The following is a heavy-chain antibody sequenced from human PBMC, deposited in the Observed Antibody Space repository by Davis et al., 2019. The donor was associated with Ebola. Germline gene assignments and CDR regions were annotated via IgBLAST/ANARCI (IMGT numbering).Heavy chain of an antibody. J-gene: IGHJ4*02. CDR2: IKQDGSEK. D-gene: IGHD3-16*01. CDR3: AREAGGGSHVLDY. CDR1: GFTFSSYW. V-gene: IGHV3-7*01. Sequence: GESLKISCAASGFTFSSYWMSWVRQAPGKGLEWVANIKQDGSEKYYVDSVKGRFTISRDNAKNSLYLQMNSLRAEDTAVYYCAREAGGGSHVLDYWGQGTLVTVSS.